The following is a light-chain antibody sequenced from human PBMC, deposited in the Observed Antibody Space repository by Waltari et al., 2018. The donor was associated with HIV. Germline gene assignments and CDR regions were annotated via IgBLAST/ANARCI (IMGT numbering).Light chain of an antibody. CDR3: YSAADNNGV. CDR2: KDS. Sequence: SYELTPPSSVSVSPGQTARITCSGAVLATNYARWFQQQPGQAPGLVIYKDSERPSWIPERFSGSSSGTTVTLTISGAQVEDEADYYCYSAADNNGVFGTGTKVTVL. J-gene: IGLJ1*01. V-gene: IGLV3-27*01. CDR1: VLATNY.